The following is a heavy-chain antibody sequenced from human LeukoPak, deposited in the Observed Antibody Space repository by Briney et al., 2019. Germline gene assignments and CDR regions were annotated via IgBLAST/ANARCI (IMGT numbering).Heavy chain of an antibody. J-gene: IGHJ6*02. CDR1: GFIFSNYW. CDR2: IDLDGSET. Sequence: GGSLRLSCAASGFIFSNYWMNWVRQAPGKGLEWVASIDLDGSETNYVDSVKGRFTISRDNPRNSLSLQMNTLRAEDTAVYYCARDLSIPYYYYYGMDVWGQGTTVTVSS. CDR3: ARDLSIPYYYYYGMDV. V-gene: IGHV3-7*01. D-gene: IGHD2-2*02.